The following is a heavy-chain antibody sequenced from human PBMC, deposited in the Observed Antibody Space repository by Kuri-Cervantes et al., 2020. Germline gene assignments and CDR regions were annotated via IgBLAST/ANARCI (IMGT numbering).Heavy chain of an antibody. J-gene: IGHJ4*02. CDR2: IKQDGSEK. Sequence: GESLKISCTASGFSFSSYGMSWVRQAPGKGLEWVANIKQDGSEKYYVDSVKGRFTISRDNAKNSLYLQMNSLRAEDTAVYYCARVGSPVAHLRWIDYWGQGTLVTVSS. D-gene: IGHD6-19*01. CDR1: GFSFSSYG. V-gene: IGHV3-7*01. CDR3: ARVGSPVAHLRWIDY.